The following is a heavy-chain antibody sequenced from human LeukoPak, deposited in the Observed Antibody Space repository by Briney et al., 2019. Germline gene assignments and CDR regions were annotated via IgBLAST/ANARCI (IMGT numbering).Heavy chain of an antibody. CDR2: ISFDGTNK. V-gene: IGHV3-30-3*01. D-gene: IGHD3-22*01. CDR1: GFTFTNYA. Sequence: PGGSLRLSCAASGFTFTNYAMQWVRQAPGKGLEWVAIISFDGTNKDYADYVKGRFTTSRDNSENTLFLQMKSLRAEDTAVYYCTREGYYAFDIWGQGTMVTVSS. CDR3: TREGYYAFDI. J-gene: IGHJ3*02.